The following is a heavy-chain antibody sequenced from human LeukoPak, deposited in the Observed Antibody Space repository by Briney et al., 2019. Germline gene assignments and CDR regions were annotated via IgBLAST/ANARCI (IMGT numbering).Heavy chain of an antibody. CDR3: AKDRPNFHENSGHYYRRDGDS. J-gene: IGHJ5*01. CDR2: MCGTAGCT. Sequence: GGSLTLSCPASGFTFYMYAMSWVRQAPGKGLEWVASMCGTAGCTFYPDSVKGRLTISRDNSKNVLYLRMNSLTAEDTAIYYCAKDRPNFHENSGHYYRRDGDSWGQGTLVTVSS. CDR1: GFTFYMYA. V-gene: IGHV3-23*01. D-gene: IGHD3-22*01.